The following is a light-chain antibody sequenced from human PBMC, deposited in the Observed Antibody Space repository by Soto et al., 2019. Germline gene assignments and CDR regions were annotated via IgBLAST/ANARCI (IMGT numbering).Light chain of an antibody. V-gene: IGLV2-8*01. CDR2: EVS. CDR3: SSYAGNNIYYV. Sequence: QSVLTQPPSASGTPGQRVTISCSGSSSNIGSNYVYWYQQHPGKAPKLMIFEVSKRPSGVPDRFSGSKSGSTASLTVSGLQAEDEADYYCSSYAGNNIYYVFGTGTKVTVL. CDR1: SSNIGSNY. J-gene: IGLJ1*01.